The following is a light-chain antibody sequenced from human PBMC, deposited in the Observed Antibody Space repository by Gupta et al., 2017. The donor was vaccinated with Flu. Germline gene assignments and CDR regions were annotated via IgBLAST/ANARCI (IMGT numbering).Light chain of an antibody. CDR2: LGS. CDR1: QSLLHSNGYIY. J-gene: IGKJ1*01. Sequence: DIVLIQPPLSLPVTPGEPASISCRSSQSLLHSNGYIYLDWYLQKPGQSPQLLIYLGSNRASGVPDRGSGSGSGTDFTLKSSRVEAEDVGVYYGKKALQTPRTFGQGTKVEIK. CDR3: KKALQTPRT. V-gene: IGKV2-28*01.